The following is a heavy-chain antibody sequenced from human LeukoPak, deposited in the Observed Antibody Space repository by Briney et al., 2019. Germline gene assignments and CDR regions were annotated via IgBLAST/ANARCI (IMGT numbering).Heavy chain of an antibody. V-gene: IGHV1-69*06. CDR2: IIPIFGTA. CDR3: ARGAVVVTAGGAFDI. J-gene: IGHJ3*02. CDR1: VCTFSSYA. D-gene: IGHD2-21*02. Sequence: GSSVKVSCKPSVCTFSSYAISWVRQAPGQGLEWMGRIIPIFGTANYAQKFQGRVTITADKSTSTAYMELSSLRCEDTAVYYCARGAVVVTAGGAFDIWGQGTKVTVSS.